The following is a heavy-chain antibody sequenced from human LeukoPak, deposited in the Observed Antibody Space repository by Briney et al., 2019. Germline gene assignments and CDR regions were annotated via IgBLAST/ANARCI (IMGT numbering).Heavy chain of an antibody. CDR2: ISYDGRNK. J-gene: IGHJ1*01. CDR1: GFTFRSYA. D-gene: IGHD1-26*01. V-gene: IGHV3-30*04. CDR3: ARGDSGSYPGQH. Sequence: GGSLRLSCAASGFTFRSYAMHWVRQAPGKGLEWVAVISYDGRNKYYADSVKGRFTISRDNAKNSLYLQMNSLRAEDTAVYYCARGDSGSYPGQHWGQGTLVTVSS.